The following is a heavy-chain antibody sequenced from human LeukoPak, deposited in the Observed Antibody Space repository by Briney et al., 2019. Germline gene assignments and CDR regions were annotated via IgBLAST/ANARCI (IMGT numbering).Heavy chain of an antibody. CDR1: GGSISRYY. CDR2: IYTSGST. J-gene: IGHJ4*02. D-gene: IGHD3-10*01. Sequence: SETLSLTCTVSGGSISRYYWSWIRQPAGKGLEWIGRIYTSGSTNYNPSLKSRVTMSVDTSKHQCSLKLSSVTAADTAVYYCARFRVVRGFLIPDYWGQGTLVTVSS. CDR3: ARFRVVRGFLIPDY. V-gene: IGHV4-4*07.